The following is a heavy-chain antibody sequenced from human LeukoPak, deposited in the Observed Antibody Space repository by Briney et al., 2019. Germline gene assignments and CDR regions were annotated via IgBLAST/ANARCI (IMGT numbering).Heavy chain of an antibody. D-gene: IGHD3-10*01. CDR3: ARVGFGESPFDY. J-gene: IGHJ4*02. Sequence: GGSLRLSCAASGFTFSSYAMHWARQAPGKGLEWVAVISYDGSNKYYADSVKGRFTISRDNSKNTLYLQMNSLRAEDTAVYYCARVGFGESPFDYWGQGTLVTVSS. V-gene: IGHV3-30*04. CDR2: ISYDGSNK. CDR1: GFTFSSYA.